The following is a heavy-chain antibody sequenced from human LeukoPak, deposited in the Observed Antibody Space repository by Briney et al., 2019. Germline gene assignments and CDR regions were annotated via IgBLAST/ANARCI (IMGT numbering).Heavy chain of an antibody. D-gene: IGHD6-13*01. CDR1: GGSISSGGYY. CDR3: ARERQLVQNAFDI. Sequence: SETLSLTCTVSGGSISSGGYYWSWIRQHPGKGLEWIGYIYYSGSTYYNPSLKSRVTISVDTSKNQFSLKLSSVTAADTAVYYRARERQLVQNAFDIWGQGAMVTVSS. J-gene: IGHJ3*02. V-gene: IGHV4-31*03. CDR2: IYYSGST.